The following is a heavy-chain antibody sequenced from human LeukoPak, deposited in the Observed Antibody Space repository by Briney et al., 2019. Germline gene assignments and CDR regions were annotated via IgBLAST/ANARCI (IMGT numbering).Heavy chain of an antibody. V-gene: IGHV3-23*01. CDR1: GFTFSSYA. CDR3: AKRGTGALTGSLGIYFDY. CDR2: ISGSGGST. D-gene: IGHD3-9*01. J-gene: IGHJ4*02. Sequence: PGGSLRLSCAASGFTFSSYAMSWVRQAPGKGLEWVSAISGSGGSTYYADSVKGRFTISRDNSKNTLYLQMNSLRAEDTAVYYCAKRGTGALTGSLGIYFDYWGQGTLVTVSS.